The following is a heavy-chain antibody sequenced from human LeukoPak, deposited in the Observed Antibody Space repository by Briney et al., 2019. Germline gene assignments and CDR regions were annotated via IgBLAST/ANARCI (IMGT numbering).Heavy chain of an antibody. D-gene: IGHD2-8*01. V-gene: IGHV3-23*01. CDR3: AKTNGYFDQ. CDR2: ISGSGETT. CDR1: GFTFSSYG. Sequence: PGGSLRLSCAASGFTFSSYGMTWLRQTPAKGLEWVSAISGSGETTYYSDSVKGRFAISRDSSKNTLFLQMNSLRVEDAAMYYCAKTNGYFDQWGQGTLVAVSS. J-gene: IGHJ4*02.